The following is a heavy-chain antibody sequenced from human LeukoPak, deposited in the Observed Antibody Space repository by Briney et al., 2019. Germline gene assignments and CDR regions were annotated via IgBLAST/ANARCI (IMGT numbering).Heavy chain of an antibody. CDR1: GFTFSSYA. D-gene: IGHD3-16*01. V-gene: IGHV4-59*01. CDR2: IYYSGST. Sequence: AGGSLRLSCAASGFTFSSYAMSWIRQPPGKGLEWIGYIYYSGSTNYNPSLKSRVTISVDTSKNQFSLKLSSVTAADTAVYYCARVIGGVAENAIFDYWGQGTLVTVSS. J-gene: IGHJ4*02. CDR3: ARVIGGVAENAIFDY.